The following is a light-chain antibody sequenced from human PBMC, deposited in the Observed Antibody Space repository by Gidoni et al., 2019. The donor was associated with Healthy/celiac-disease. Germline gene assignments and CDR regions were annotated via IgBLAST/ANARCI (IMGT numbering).Light chain of an antibody. J-gene: IGKJ3*01. V-gene: IGKV1-39*01. CDR1: QSISSY. Sequence: DIQMTQSPSSLSASVGDRVTITCRASQSISSYLNWYQQKPGKAPKLLIYAASSLQSGVPSRFVSSGSGTDFTLTISSLQPEDFATYYCQQSYSTPTTFGPGTKVDIK. CDR3: QQSYSTPTT. CDR2: AAS.